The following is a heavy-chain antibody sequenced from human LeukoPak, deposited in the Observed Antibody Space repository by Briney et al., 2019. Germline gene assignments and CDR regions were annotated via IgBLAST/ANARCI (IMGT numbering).Heavy chain of an antibody. CDR1: GGSISSSY. Sequence: SETLSLTCNVSGGSISSSYWSWIRQPAGKGLEWIGRIYASGSSNYNPSLKSRVTMSVDTSKNQFSLNLSSVTAADTAVYYCGREGGSSRSLENWGQGTLVTVSS. V-gene: IGHV4-4*07. CDR2: IYASGSS. D-gene: IGHD1-26*01. CDR3: GREGGSSRSLEN. J-gene: IGHJ4*02.